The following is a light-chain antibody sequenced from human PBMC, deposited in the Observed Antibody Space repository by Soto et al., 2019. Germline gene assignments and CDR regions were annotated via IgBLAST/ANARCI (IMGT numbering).Light chain of an antibody. CDR2: GAS. Sequence: EIVLTQSPGTLSLSPGERATLSCRASQSVYNNYLAWYQQKPGQAPRLLISGASSRATGIPDRFSGSGSGTDFTLSISRLEPEDCAVFYCQQYGSPPLTFGGGIKVEIK. V-gene: IGKV3-20*01. CDR3: QQYGSPPLT. J-gene: IGKJ4*01. CDR1: QSVYNNY.